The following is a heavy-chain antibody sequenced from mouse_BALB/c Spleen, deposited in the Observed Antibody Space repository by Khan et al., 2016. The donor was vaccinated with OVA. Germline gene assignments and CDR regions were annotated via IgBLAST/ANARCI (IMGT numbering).Heavy chain of an antibody. J-gene: IGHJ3*01. CDR1: EYAFPSHD. CDR2: INSDGGIT. V-gene: IGHV5-2*01. CDR3: AGRYDYDGAY. Sequence: EVELVESGGGLVQPGESLKLSCESNEYAFPSHDMSWVRQTPAKRLELVAAINSDGGITYYPDTLKRRFIISRDNTKKTLYLQMSSLRSEDTAFYYCAGRYDYDGAYWGQGTLVTVSA. D-gene: IGHD2-4*01.